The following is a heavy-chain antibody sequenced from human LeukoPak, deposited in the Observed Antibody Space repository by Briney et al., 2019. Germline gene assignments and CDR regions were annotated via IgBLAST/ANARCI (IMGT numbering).Heavy chain of an antibody. J-gene: IGHJ4*02. CDR3: ARDYYESSGYPPEPYDN. V-gene: IGHV4-30-2*01. Sequence: SETLSLTCAVSGGSISSGGYSWSWIRQPPGKGLEWIGYIYHSGSTYYNPSLKSRVTISVDRSKNQFSLKLSSVTAADTAVYYCARDYYESSGYPPEPYDNWGQGTLVTVSS. CDR1: GGSISSGGYS. D-gene: IGHD3-22*01. CDR2: IYHSGST.